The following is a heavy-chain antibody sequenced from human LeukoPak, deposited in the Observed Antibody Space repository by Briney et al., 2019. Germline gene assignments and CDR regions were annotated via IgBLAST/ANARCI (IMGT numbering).Heavy chain of an antibody. J-gene: IGHJ6*03. CDR2: MNPNSGNT. CDR1: GYTFTSYD. D-gene: IGHD2-2*01. CDR3: ARVATDIVVVPAASYYYYYYMDV. V-gene: IGHV1-8*01. Sequence: ASVKVSCKASGYTFTSYDINWVRQATGQGLEWMGWMNPNSGNTGYAQKFQGRVTMTRNTSISTAYMELSSLRSEDTALYYCARVATDIVVVPAASYYYYYYMDVWGKGTTVSVSS.